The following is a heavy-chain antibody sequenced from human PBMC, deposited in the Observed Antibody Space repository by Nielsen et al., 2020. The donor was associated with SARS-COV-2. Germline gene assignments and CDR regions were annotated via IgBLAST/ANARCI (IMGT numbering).Heavy chain of an antibody. J-gene: IGHJ4*02. V-gene: IGHV4-34*01. CDR3: ASYRYYYDSSGRRYTDFDY. D-gene: IGHD3-22*01. Sequence: SETLSLTCAVYGGSFSGYYWSWIRQPPGKGLEWIGEINHSGSTNYNPSLKSRVTISVDTSKNQFSLKLSSVTAADTAVYYCASYRYYYDSSGRRYTDFDYWGQGTLVTVSS. CDR2: INHSGST. CDR1: GGSFSGYY.